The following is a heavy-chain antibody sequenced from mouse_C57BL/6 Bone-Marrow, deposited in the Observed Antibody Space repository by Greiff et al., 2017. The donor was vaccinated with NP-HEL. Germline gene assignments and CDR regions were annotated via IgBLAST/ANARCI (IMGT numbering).Heavy chain of an antibody. CDR1: GFSLSTFGMG. CDR2: IWWDDDK. J-gene: IGHJ2*01. D-gene: IGHD1-1*01. V-gene: IGHV8-8*01. CDR3: ARMDRDYYGSSYEDY. Sequence: QVTLKVSGPGILQPSQTLSLTCSFSGFSLSTFGMGVGWIRQPSGNGLEWLAHIWWDDDKYYNPALKSRLTISKDTSKNQVFLKIANVDTADTATYYCARMDRDYYGSSYEDYWGQGTTLTVSS.